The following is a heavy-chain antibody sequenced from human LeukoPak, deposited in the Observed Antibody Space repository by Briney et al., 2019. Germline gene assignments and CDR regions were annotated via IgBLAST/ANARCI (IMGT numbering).Heavy chain of an antibody. V-gene: IGHV4-61*02. J-gene: IGHJ4*02. CDR2: IYTSGST. CDR1: GGSLSSGSYY. Sequence: SQTLSLTCTVSGGSLSSGSYYWSWIRQPAGKGLEWIGRIYTSGSTNYNPSLKSRVTISVDTSKNQFSLKLSSVTAADTAVYYCASTYYDSSGYYPFDYWGQGTLVTVSS. CDR3: ASTYYDSSGYYPFDY. D-gene: IGHD3-22*01.